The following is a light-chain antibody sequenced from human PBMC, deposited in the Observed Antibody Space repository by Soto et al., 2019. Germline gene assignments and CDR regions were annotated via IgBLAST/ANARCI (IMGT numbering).Light chain of an antibody. Sequence: DIQMTQSPSTLSASVGDRVTITCRASQSISSWLAWYQQKPGKAPKLLIYDASSLESGVPSRFSGSGSGTEFTLTISSLQTDYFATYYCQQYNTYSTFGQGTKVEIK. J-gene: IGKJ1*01. CDR1: QSISSW. V-gene: IGKV1-5*01. CDR2: DAS. CDR3: QQYNTYST.